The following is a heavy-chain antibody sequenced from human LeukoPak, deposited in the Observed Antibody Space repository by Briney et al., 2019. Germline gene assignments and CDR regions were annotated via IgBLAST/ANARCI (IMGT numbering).Heavy chain of an antibody. Sequence: GASVKVSCKASGYTFTGYYMHWVRQAPGQGLEWMGWINPNSGGTNYAQKFQGRVTMTRDTSISTAYMELSRLRSDDTAVYYCARDGYQLLIPLFYYYMDVWGKGTTVTVSS. J-gene: IGHJ6*03. D-gene: IGHD2-2*01. CDR3: ARDGYQLLIPLFYYYMDV. V-gene: IGHV1-2*02. CDR2: INPNSGGT. CDR1: GYTFTGYY.